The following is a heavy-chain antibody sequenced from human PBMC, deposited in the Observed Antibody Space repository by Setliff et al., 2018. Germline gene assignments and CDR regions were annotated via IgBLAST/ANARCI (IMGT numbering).Heavy chain of an antibody. CDR1: GYSFTSYW. CDR3: ARSLSDLASYYGMDV. CDR2: IYPGDSDT. J-gene: IGHJ6*02. D-gene: IGHD3-16*01. V-gene: IGHV5-51*01. Sequence: GESLKISCKGSGYSFTSYWIGWVRQMPGKGLEWMGIIYPGDSDTRYSPSFQGQVTISADKSISTAYLQWGSLKASDTAMYYCARSLSDLASYYGMDVWGQGTTVTVSS.